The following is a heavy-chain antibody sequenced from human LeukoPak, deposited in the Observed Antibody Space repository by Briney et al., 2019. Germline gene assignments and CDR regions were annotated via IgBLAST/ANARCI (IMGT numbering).Heavy chain of an antibody. CDR3: ARRSKAARPSGDDALDV. D-gene: IGHD6-6*01. Sequence: ASVKVSCKASGYTFTSYDINWVRQATGQGLEWLGWINAYNGDTNFAQMFQGRVTMTTDTSTSTAYMEVRSLRSDDTAMYYCARRSKAARPSGDDALDVWGQGTMVTVSS. J-gene: IGHJ3*01. V-gene: IGHV1-18*01. CDR1: GYTFTSYD. CDR2: INAYNGDT.